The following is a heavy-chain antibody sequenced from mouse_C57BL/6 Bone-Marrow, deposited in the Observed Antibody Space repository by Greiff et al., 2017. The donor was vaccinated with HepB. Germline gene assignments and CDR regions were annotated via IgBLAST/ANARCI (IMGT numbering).Heavy chain of an antibody. CDR1: GYAFTNYL. V-gene: IGHV1-54*01. Sequence: LVESGAELVRPGTSVKVSCKASGYAFTNYLIEWVKQRPGQGLEWIGVINPGSGGTNYNEKFKGKATLTADKSSSTAYMQLSSLTSEDSAVYFCARWGYYGNYVWFAYWGQGTLVTVSA. CDR2: INPGSGGT. D-gene: IGHD2-1*01. J-gene: IGHJ3*01. CDR3: ARWGYYGNYVWFAY.